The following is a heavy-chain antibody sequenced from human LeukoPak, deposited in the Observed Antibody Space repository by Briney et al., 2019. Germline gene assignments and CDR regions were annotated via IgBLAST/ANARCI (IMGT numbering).Heavy chain of an antibody. CDR1: GVSVSSTTYY. J-gene: IGHJ4*02. D-gene: IGHD3-10*01. CDR3: ARYVVYGSGKYYFDY. Sequence: SETLSLTCTVSGVSVSSTTYYWSWIRQPPGKGLEWIASINYSGSTYYNPSLKSRVTVSVDTSENQFSLKLSSVTAADTAVYYCARYVVYGSGKYYFDYWGQGTLVTVSS. CDR2: INYSGST. V-gene: IGHV4-39*01.